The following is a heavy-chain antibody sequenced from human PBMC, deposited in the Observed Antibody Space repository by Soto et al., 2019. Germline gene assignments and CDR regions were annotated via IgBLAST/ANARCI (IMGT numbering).Heavy chain of an antibody. CDR3: ARVGPAHYYDSSGYYSPLDY. V-gene: IGHV1-69*01. Sequence: QVQLVQSGAEVKKPGSSVKVSCKASGDTFSSYAINWVRQAPGQGLEWMGGIIPMFGTANYAQKFKGRVTIPAGESTSTLYIELSSLRSEDTAVYYCARVGPAHYYDSSGYYSPLDYWGQRTLVTVSS. D-gene: IGHD3-22*01. CDR1: GDTFSSYA. CDR2: IIPMFGTA. J-gene: IGHJ4*02.